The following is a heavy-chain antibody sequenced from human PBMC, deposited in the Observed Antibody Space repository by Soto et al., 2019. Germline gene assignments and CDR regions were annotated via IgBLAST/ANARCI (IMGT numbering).Heavy chain of an antibody. V-gene: IGHV3-23*01. CDR3: AKEPYYDFWSGENWFDP. CDR2: ISGSGGST. CDR1: GFTFSSYA. Sequence: EVQLLESGGGLVQPGGSLRLSCAASGFTFSSYAMSWVRQDPGKGLEWVSAISGSGGSTYYADSVNGRFTISRDNSKNTLYLQMNSLRAEDTAVYYCAKEPYYDFWSGENWFDPWGQGTLVTVSS. D-gene: IGHD3-3*01. J-gene: IGHJ5*02.